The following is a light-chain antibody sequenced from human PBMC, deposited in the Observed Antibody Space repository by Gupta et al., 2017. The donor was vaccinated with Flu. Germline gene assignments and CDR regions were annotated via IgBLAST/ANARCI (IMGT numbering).Light chain of an antibody. V-gene: IGKV2-28*01. CDR1: HGLLRSNGNNH. Sequence: LPPGAPASISCTARHGLLRSNGNNHLAWFQQKPRQSPQVLIYLASSRASGVPDRFSGSGSGTDFTLRISRLEAEDVGFYYCMQDLQTPITFGQGTRLEIK. CDR3: MQDLQTPIT. CDR2: LAS. J-gene: IGKJ5*01.